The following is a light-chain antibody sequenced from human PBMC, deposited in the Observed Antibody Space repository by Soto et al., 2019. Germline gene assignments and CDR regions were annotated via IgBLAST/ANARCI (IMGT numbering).Light chain of an antibody. Sequence: QPVLTQSPSASASLGASVKLTCTLSSGHSSYAIAWHQQQPEKGPRYLMKLNSDGSHSKGDGIPDRFSGSSSGAERYLTISSLQSEDEADYYCQTWGTGSHGVFGGGTKVTV. CDR2: LNSDGSH. V-gene: IGLV4-69*01. CDR3: QTWGTGSHGV. J-gene: IGLJ3*02. CDR1: SGHSSYA.